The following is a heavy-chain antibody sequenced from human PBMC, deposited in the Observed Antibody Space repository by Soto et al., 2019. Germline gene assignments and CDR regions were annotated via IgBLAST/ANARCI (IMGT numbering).Heavy chain of an antibody. Sequence: PSETLSLTCSFCGVSVSRYWWIWIRHPPGKGLEWIGYIYYTGSTNYSPSLKGRFTISLDASKSQFSLKLTSVTAADTAVYYCARGPGASDYYFDYWGPGTLVT. CDR3: ARGPGASDYYFDY. J-gene: IGHJ4*02. V-gene: IGHV4-59*02. CDR2: IYYTGST. D-gene: IGHD3-10*01. CDR1: GVSVSRYW.